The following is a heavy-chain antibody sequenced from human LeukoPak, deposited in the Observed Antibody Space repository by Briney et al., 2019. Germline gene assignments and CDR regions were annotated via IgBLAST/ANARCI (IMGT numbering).Heavy chain of an antibody. J-gene: IGHJ4*02. CDR3: AKLPVEQRLPFDY. V-gene: IGHV4-39*01. CDR2: IYYSGST. CDR1: GGSISSGSYY. Sequence: SQTLSLTCTVSGGSISSGSYYWGWIRQPPGKGLEWIGCIYYSGSTYYNPSLKSRVTISVDTSKNQFYLKLSPVTAAATAVYFCAKLPVEQRLPFDYWGQGTLVTVSS. D-gene: IGHD6-25*01.